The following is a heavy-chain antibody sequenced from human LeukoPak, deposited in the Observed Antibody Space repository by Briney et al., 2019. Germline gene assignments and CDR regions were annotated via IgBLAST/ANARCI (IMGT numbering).Heavy chain of an antibody. CDR3: ARGDCGGDCYWGYNWFDP. J-gene: IGHJ5*02. D-gene: IGHD2-21*02. Sequence: SETLSLTCTVSGGSISSSSYYWGWIRQPPGKGLEWIGSIYYSGSTYYNPSLKSRVTISVDTSKNQFSLKLSSVTAADTAVYYCARGDCGGDCYWGYNWFDPWGQGTLVTVSS. V-gene: IGHV4-39*01. CDR2: IYYSGST. CDR1: GGSISSSSYY.